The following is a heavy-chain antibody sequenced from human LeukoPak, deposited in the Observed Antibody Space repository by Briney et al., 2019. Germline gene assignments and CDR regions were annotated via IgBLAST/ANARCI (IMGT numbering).Heavy chain of an antibody. CDR2: ISGSGGST. D-gene: IGHD3-9*01. CDR1: GFTFSSYA. V-gene: IGHV3-23*01. J-gene: IGHJ1*01. CDR3: ARDGHYDILTGYFQD. Sequence: GGSLRLSCAASGFTFSSYAMSWVRQAPGKGLEWVSAISGSGGSTYYADYVKGRFTISRDNSKNTLYLQMNSLRAEDTAVYYCARDGHYDILTGYFQDWGQGTLVTVSS.